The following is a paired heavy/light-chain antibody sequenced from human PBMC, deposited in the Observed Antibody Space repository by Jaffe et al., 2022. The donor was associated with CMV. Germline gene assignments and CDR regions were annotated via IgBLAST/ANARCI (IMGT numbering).Light chain of an antibody. V-gene: IGLV1-40*01. Sequence: QSVLTQPPSVSGAPGQRVTISCTGSSSNIGAGYDVHWYQQLPGTAPKLLIYSNTNRPSGVPDRFSGSNSGTSASLAITGLQSEDEGDYYCQSYDSSLGASRVFGTGTKVTVL. CDR2: SNT. J-gene: IGLJ1*01. CDR3: QSYDSSLGASRV. CDR1: SSNIGAGYD.
Heavy chain of an antibody. CDR1: GFTFGSYA. J-gene: IGHJ4*02. D-gene: IGHD2-2*01. V-gene: IGHV3-23*01. CDR2: ISDGVGDT. CDR3: AKLGGRCSSRSCWYFDY. Sequence: EVQLLESGGGLVQPGGSLRLSCAASGFTFGSYAMSWVRQAPGKGLEWVSLISDGVGDTYYADSVKGRFTISRDISKHTLYLQMSNLRAEDTALYYCAKLGGRCSSRSCWYFDYWGQGSLVTVSS.